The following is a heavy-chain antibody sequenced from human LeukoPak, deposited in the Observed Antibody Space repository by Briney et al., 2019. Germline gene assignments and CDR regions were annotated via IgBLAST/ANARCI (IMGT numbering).Heavy chain of an antibody. V-gene: IGHV1-18*01. Sequence: ASVKVSCKASGYTFTSYGISWVRQAPGQGLEWMGWISAYNGNTNYAQKLQGRVTMTTDTSTSTAYMELRSLRSDDTAVYYCARDTPVAATPLSSGYWGQGTLVTVSS. D-gene: IGHD2-15*01. CDR2: ISAYNGNT. CDR3: ARDTPVAATPLSSGY. CDR1: GYTFTSYG. J-gene: IGHJ4*02.